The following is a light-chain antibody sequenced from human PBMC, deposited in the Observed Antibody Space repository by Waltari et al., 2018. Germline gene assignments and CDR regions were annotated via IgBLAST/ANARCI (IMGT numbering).Light chain of an antibody. Sequence: VFTQPHSVSGSPGQTVTISCTRSSGSIDSKYVQWYQQRPGSATTTVIYKDNQRASGIPDRFAGSSDSSSNSASLTISGLKSEDEADYYCQSADGSYNDVFGSGTKLTVL. CDR2: KDN. V-gene: IGLV6-57*03. CDR1: SGSIDSKY. J-gene: IGLJ6*01. CDR3: QSADGSYNDV.